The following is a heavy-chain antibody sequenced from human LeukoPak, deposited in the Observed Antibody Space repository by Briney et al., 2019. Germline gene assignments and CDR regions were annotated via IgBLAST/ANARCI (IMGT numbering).Heavy chain of an antibody. Sequence: SQSLSLTCAISGDSVSRNIVAWNWIRQSPSRGLEWLGRTYYRSKWYKEYAASVRSRITISPDTSKNQFSLQLNSVTPEDTAVYYCVRVEYFGSGSYRFDPWGQGTLVAVSS. CDR1: GDSVSRNIVA. D-gene: IGHD3-10*01. CDR2: TYYRSKWYK. J-gene: IGHJ5*02. V-gene: IGHV6-1*01. CDR3: VRVEYFGSGSYRFDP.